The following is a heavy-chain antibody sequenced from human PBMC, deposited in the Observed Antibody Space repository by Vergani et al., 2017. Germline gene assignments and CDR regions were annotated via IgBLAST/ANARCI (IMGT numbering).Heavy chain of an antibody. Sequence: QVHLVESGGGVVQPGGSLRLSCAASGFTFSSYGMHWVRQAPGKGLEWVAFIRYDGSNKYYADSVKGRFTISRDNSKTTLYLQMNSLRAEDTAVYYCAKDVGSGWYGGGYWGQGTLVIVSA. J-gene: IGHJ1*01. D-gene: IGHD6-19*01. V-gene: IGHV3-30*02. CDR2: IRYDGSNK. CDR1: GFTFSSYG. CDR3: AKDVGSGWYGGGY.